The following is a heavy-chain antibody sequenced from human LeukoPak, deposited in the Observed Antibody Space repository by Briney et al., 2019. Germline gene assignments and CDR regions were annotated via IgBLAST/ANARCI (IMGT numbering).Heavy chain of an antibody. Sequence: SETLSLTCTVSGDSISGYYWSWIRQPPGKGREWIGQIFYSGSTNYNPSLKSRVTISVDTSKNQFSLKLSSVTAADTAVYYCARRRYYDSSGYWYYFDYWGQGTLVTVSS. CDR3: ARRRYYDSSGYWYYFDY. J-gene: IGHJ4*02. CDR2: IFYSGST. CDR1: GDSISGYY. D-gene: IGHD3-22*01. V-gene: IGHV4-59*08.